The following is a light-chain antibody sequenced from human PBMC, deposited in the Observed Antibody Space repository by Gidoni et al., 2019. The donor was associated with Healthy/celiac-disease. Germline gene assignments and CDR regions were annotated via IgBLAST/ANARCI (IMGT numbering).Light chain of an antibody. CDR2: DAS. Sequence: EIVLTQSPATLSLSPGERATLSCRASQSVSSYLAWYQQKPGQAPRLLIYDASNRATGIPARFSGSGSGTDFTLTISSLEPEDFAVYYCQQPAGFTFGPXTKVDIK. CDR3: QQPAGFT. J-gene: IGKJ3*01. V-gene: IGKV3-11*01. CDR1: QSVSSY.